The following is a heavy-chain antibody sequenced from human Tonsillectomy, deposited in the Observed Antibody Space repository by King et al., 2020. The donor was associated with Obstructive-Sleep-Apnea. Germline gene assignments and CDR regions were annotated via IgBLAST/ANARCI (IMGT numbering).Heavy chain of an antibody. CDR2: ISGSSTTM. V-gene: IGHV3-48*01. J-gene: IGHJ4*02. Sequence: VQLVESGGGLVQPGGSLRLSCAASGFSFSTYSMNWVRHTPGKGLEWVSYISGSSTTMYYADSVKGRFTISRDNAKNSLYLQMNSLRAEDTAMYYCATVIRRAGMASAVDWGLGTLVTVSS. CDR1: GFSFSTYS. D-gene: IGHD5-24*01. CDR3: ATVIRRAGMASAVD.